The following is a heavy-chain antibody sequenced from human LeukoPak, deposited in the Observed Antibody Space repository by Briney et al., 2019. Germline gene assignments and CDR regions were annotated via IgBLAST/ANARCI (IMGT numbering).Heavy chain of an antibody. Sequence: GGSLRLSCAASGFTFSSYSMNWVRQAPGKGLEWVSYISSSSSTIYYADSVKGRFTISRDNAKNSLYLQMNSLRAEDTAVYYCARDHFLYDSSSSGSDYWGQGTLVTVSS. D-gene: IGHD6-6*01. CDR2: ISSSSSTI. V-gene: IGHV3-48*04. CDR3: ARDHFLYDSSSSGSDY. J-gene: IGHJ4*02. CDR1: GFTFSSYS.